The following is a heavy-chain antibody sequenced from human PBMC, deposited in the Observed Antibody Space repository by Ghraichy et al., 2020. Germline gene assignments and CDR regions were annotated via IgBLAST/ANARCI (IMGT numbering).Heavy chain of an antibody. CDR3: ARLYCSSTTCYSSRYYFDY. D-gene: IGHD2-2*02. V-gene: IGHV2-26*01. J-gene: IGHJ4*02. CDR1: GFSLSNARMG. Sequence: SGPTLVKPTETLTLTCTVSGFSLSNARMGVSWIRQPPGKALEWLAHIFSNDEKSYSTSLKSRLTISKDTSKSQVVLTMSNMDPVDTATYYCARLYCSSTTCYSSRYYFDYWGQGTLVTVSS. CDR2: IFSNDEK.